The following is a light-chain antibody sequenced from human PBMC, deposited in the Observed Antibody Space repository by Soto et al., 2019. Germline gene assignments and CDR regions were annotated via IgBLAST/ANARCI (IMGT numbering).Light chain of an antibody. CDR1: QSVGTN. Sequence: EIVMTQSPATLSVSPGERATLSCRASQSVGTNLAWYQQKPGQAPRLLIYGASTGATGIPDRFSGSGSGTEFTLTISSLQSEDFAVYHCQQYKTWSSITFGQGTRLEIK. V-gene: IGKV3-15*01. J-gene: IGKJ5*01. CDR3: QQYKTWSSIT. CDR2: GAS.